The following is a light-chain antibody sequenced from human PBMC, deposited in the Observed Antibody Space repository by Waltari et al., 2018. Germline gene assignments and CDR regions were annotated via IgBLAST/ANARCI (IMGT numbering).Light chain of an antibody. Sequence: EIVMTQSPATLSVSPGEGATLSCRASQSVSRNLAWYRQKPGQAPRLLIFVASARATGIPARFSGSGSGTEFTLTISRLEPEDFAVYYCQHFGSSRLTFGGGTKVEI. CDR3: QHFGSSRLT. CDR2: VAS. J-gene: IGKJ4*01. V-gene: IGKV3-15*01. CDR1: QSVSRN.